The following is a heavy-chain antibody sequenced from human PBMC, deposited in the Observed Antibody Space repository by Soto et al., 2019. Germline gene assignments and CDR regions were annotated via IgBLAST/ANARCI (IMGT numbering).Heavy chain of an antibody. CDR2: IYPGASDT. V-gene: IGHV5-51*01. CDR1: GYNFTSYW. J-gene: IGHJ4*02. D-gene: IGHD3-22*01. Sequence: PVESLKISCKGSGYNFTSYWICCVRQMPGKGLEWMGIIYPGASDTRYSPSFQGQVTISADKSISTAYLQWSSLKASDAAMYYCAIYDSSGFDYWGQGTLVTVSS. CDR3: AIYDSSGFDY.